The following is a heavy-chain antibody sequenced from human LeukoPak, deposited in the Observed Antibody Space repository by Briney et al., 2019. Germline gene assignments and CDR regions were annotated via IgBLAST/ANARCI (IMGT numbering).Heavy chain of an antibody. D-gene: IGHD1-26*01. CDR2: MNPKSGRT. V-gene: IGHV1-2*02. CDR1: GYTFTNSY. Sequence: GASVKVSCKASGYTFTNSYIHWVRQAPGQGLEGMGSMNPKSGRTKYAQKFQGRVSMTRDTSMSTAYMELDSLTSDDTAVYYCARAGGRSWFDPWGQGTLVTVSS. J-gene: IGHJ5*02. CDR3: ARAGGRSWFDP.